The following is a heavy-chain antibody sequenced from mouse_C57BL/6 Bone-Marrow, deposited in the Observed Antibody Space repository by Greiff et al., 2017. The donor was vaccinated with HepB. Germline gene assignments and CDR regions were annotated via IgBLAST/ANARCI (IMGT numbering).Heavy chain of an antibody. D-gene: IGHD4-1*01. V-gene: IGHV5-6*01. CDR3: ARLGDKGLNWDYLDY. CDR2: ISSGGSYT. CDR1: GFTFSSYG. J-gene: IGHJ2*01. Sequence: EVNVVESGGDLVKPGGSLKLSCAASGFTFSSYGMSWVRQTPDKRLEWVATISSGGSYTYYPDSVKGRFTISRDNAKNTLYLQMSSLKSEDTAMYYCARLGDKGLNWDYLDYWGQGTTLTVSS.